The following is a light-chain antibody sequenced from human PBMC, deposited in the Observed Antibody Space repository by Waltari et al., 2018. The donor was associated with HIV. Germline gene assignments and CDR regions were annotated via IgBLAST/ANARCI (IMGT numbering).Light chain of an antibody. CDR2: DVS. CDR3: SSYTSSSTLYV. J-gene: IGLJ1*01. CDR1: SSDVGGYNY. V-gene: IGLV2-14*01. Sequence: QSALTQPASVSGSPGQSITISCTGTSSDVGGYNYVSWYQQHPGKAPKLMIYDVSNRPSGVSKRFSGSKSGNTASLTISGLQAEDEAEYDCSSYTSSSTLYVFGTGTKVTVL.